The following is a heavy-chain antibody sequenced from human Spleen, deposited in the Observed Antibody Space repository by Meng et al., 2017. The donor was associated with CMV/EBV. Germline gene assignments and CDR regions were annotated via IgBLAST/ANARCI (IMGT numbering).Heavy chain of an antibody. CDR2: INHSGST. D-gene: IGHD2-21*01. J-gene: IGHJ4*02. CDR3: GRGPYCGGDCYSSVDS. CDR1: GGSFSGYS. Sequence: SQTLSLTCAVYGGSFSGYSWSWIRQPPGKGLEWIGEINHSGSTNYNPSLKSRVTISVDTSKNQFSLKLSSVIAADTAVYYCGRGPYCGGDCYSSVDSWGQGTLVTVSS. V-gene: IGHV4-34*01.